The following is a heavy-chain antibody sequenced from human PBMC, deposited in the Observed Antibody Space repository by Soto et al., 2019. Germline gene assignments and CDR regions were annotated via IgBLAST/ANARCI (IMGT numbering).Heavy chain of an antibody. CDR2: IKSKSAGETT. D-gene: IGHD1-26*01. J-gene: IGHJ4*02. CDR1: GFSFRTTW. V-gene: IGHV3-15*05. CDR3: STGSPFSGSVFDY. Sequence: EVQLVESGGGLVKPGGSLRLSCAASGFSFRTTWMAWVRQAPGKGLEWVGRIKSKSAGETTDYADPVKGRFTISSDDSTDTLSLHMDSLETGDTAVYYCSTGSPFSGSVFDYWGQGTLVTFSS.